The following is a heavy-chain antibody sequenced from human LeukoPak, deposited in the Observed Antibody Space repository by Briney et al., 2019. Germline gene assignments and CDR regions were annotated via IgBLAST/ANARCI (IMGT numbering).Heavy chain of an antibody. CDR3: AKDPVRYCSSTSCLFNWFDP. CDR1: GFTFSSYG. D-gene: IGHD2-2*01. CDR2: ISYDGSNK. V-gene: IGHV3-30*18. J-gene: IGHJ5*02. Sequence: PGRSLRLSCAASGFTFSSYGMHWVRQAPGKGLEWVAVISYDGSNKYYADSVKGRFTISRDNSKSTLYLQMNSLRAEDTAVYYCAKDPVRYCSSTSCLFNWFDPWGQGTLVTVSS.